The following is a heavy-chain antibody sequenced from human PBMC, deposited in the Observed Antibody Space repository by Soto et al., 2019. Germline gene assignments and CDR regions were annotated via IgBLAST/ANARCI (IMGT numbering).Heavy chain of an antibody. V-gene: IGHV4-31*03. CDR2: IYYSGST. D-gene: IGHD6-13*01. CDR3: ARDRSPLTIAAAGENWFDP. Sequence: SETLSLTCTVSGGSISSSGYYWSWIRQHPGKGLEWIGYIYYSGSTYYNPSLKSRVTISVDTSKNQFSLKLSSVTAADTAVYYCARDRSPLTIAAAGENWFDPWGQGTLVTVSS. CDR1: GGSISSSGYY. J-gene: IGHJ5*02.